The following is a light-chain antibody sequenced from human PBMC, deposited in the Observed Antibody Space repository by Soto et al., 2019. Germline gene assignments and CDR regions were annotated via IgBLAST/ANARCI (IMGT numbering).Light chain of an antibody. CDR3: QQYDSSPIT. CDR1: QSVGSSF. Sequence: EIVLTQSPGTLSLSPGERATLSCRASQSVGSSFLAWFQQKPGQAPRLLIYGASSRATGIPDRFSGSGSGTDFTLTISRLEPEECAVYYCQQYDSSPITFGQGTRLEIK. J-gene: IGKJ5*01. V-gene: IGKV3-20*01. CDR2: GAS.